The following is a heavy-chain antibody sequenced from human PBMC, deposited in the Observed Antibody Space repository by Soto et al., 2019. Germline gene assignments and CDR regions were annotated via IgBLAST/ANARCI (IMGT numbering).Heavy chain of an antibody. D-gene: IGHD2-21*01. CDR2: IDPGDSQT. CDR1: GDSFTSYW. V-gene: IGHV5-51*01. CDR3: ASQIVEMFGTAFDV. Sequence: GESLKISCMAASGDSFTSYWIGWVRQMPGKAPEWMGIIDPGDSQTLYSPSFEGQVTISADRSVSTAYLQWSRLKASDTAIYYCASQIVEMFGTAFDVWGQGTRVTVSS. J-gene: IGHJ3*01.